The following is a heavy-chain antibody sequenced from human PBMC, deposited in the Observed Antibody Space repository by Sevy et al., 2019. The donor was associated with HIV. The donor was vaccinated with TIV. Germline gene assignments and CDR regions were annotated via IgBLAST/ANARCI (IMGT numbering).Heavy chain of an antibody. Sequence: GGFLRLSCAASGFTFSSYAMHWVRQAPGKGLEWVAVISYDGSNKYYADSVKGRFTISRDNSKNTLYLQMNSLRAEDTAVYYCARGSPIFGVRAYYYGMDVWGQGTTVTVSS. D-gene: IGHD3-3*02. CDR2: ISYDGSNK. CDR1: GFTFSSYA. J-gene: IGHJ6*02. V-gene: IGHV3-30-3*01. CDR3: ARGSPIFGVRAYYYGMDV.